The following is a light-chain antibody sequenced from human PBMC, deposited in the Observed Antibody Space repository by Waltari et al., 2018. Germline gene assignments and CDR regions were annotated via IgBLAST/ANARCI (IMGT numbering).Light chain of an antibody. J-gene: IGKJ5*01. CDR2: AAS. CDR3: QQIKSYPIN. Sequence: LTWSPSSLSASVVDRVTITSQVSQGISINLAWYHHKPGKAPKLLISAASTLQSRVPLRFSGSVYGKDFTLTISSLQTEDCATYYCQQIKSYPINFGQGTRLKIK. CDR1: QGISIN. V-gene: IGKV1-9*01.